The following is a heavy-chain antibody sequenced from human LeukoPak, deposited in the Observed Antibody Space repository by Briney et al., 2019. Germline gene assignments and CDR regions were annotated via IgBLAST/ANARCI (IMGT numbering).Heavy chain of an antibody. CDR2: IIPIFGTA. CDR3: ARGSVVGAPDDAFDI. D-gene: IGHD1-26*01. J-gene: IGHJ3*02. CDR1: GGTFSSYA. Sequence: GASVKVSCKASGGTFSSYAISWARQAPGQGLEWMGGIIPIFGTANYAQKFQGRVTITTDESTSTAYMELSSLRSEDTAVYYCARGSVVGAPDDAFDIWGQGTMVTVSS. V-gene: IGHV1-69*05.